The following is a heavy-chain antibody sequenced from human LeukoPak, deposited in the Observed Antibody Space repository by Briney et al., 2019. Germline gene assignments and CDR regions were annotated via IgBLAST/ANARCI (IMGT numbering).Heavy chain of an antibody. V-gene: IGHV4-38-2*02. CDR3: VRYCSSTTCYTRAVDY. CDR1: GYSITSGYN. Sequence: PSETLSLTCTVSGYSITSGYNWAWIRQPPGKVLEWIGSIYHSGSSYYNPSLKSRVTISVDTSKNQFSLKLSSVTAADTAVYYCVRYCSSTTCYTRAVDYWGQGTLVTVSS. J-gene: IGHJ4*02. D-gene: IGHD2-2*02. CDR2: IYHSGSS.